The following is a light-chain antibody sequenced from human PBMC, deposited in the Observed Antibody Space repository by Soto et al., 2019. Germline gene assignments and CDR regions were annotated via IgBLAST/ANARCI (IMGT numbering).Light chain of an antibody. V-gene: IGKV3-11*01. Sequence: EIVLTQSPVTLSLSPGERATLSCRASQRISSSLAWYQQKPGQAPRLLIYNAANMATGIPARFSGSGSGTDLTITISSLEPEDFAVYYCLQRRNWPRTLGHGTKVEL. CDR1: QRISSS. J-gene: IGKJ1*01. CDR3: LQRRNWPRT. CDR2: NAA.